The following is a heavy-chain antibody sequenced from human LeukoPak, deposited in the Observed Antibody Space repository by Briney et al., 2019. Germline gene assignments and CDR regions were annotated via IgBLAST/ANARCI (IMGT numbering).Heavy chain of an antibody. Sequence: PSETLSLTCTVSGGSISIYYWSWIRQPAGKGLEWIGRISPSGSTNYNPSLKSRVTMSVDMSKNQLSLKLGSVAAADTAVYFCARETYDSSGYRGSDYWGQGTLVTVSS. J-gene: IGHJ4*02. CDR3: ARETYDSSGYRGSDY. CDR1: GGSISIYY. V-gene: IGHV4-4*07. D-gene: IGHD3-22*01. CDR2: ISPSGST.